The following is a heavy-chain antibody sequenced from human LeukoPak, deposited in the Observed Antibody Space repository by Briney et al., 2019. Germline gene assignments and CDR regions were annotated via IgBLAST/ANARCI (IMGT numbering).Heavy chain of an antibody. CDR3: AKPAAADYYYYYMDV. CDR2: TSGSGGST. D-gene: IGHD6-13*01. Sequence: GGSLRLSCAASGFTFSSYGMSWVRQAPGKGLEWVSATSGSGGSTYYADSVKGRFTISRDNSKNTLYLQMNSLRAEDTAVYYCAKPAAADYYYYYMDVWGKGTTVTISS. J-gene: IGHJ6*03. CDR1: GFTFSSYG. V-gene: IGHV3-23*01.